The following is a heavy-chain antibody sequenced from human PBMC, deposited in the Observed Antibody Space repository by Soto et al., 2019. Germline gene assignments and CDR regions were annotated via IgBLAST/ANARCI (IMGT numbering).Heavy chain of an antibody. CDR1: GGSFSGYY. Sequence: SETLSLTCAVYGGSFSGYYWSWIRRPPGKGLEWIGEINHSGSTNYNPSLKSRVTISVDTSKNQFSLKLSSVTAADTAVYYCARGPWDFWSLGWTFDYWGQGTLVTVSS. D-gene: IGHD3-3*01. CDR3: ARGPWDFWSLGWTFDY. CDR2: INHSGST. V-gene: IGHV4-34*01. J-gene: IGHJ4*02.